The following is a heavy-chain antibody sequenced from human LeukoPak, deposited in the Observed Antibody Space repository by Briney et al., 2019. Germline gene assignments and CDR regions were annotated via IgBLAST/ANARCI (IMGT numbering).Heavy chain of an antibody. CDR1: GDSIATYY. CDR3: ARREGCSGGSSYGDTFDY. Sequence: SETLSLTCSVSGDSIATYYWSWIRQPPGKGLEWLGYISYSGSPYYYPSLKSRVTVSVDTSKDQFSLKLNAVTAADTAVYYCARREGCSGGSSYGDTFDYWGQGTLVTVSS. D-gene: IGHD2-15*01. J-gene: IGHJ4*02. V-gene: IGHV4-59*08. CDR2: ISYSGSP.